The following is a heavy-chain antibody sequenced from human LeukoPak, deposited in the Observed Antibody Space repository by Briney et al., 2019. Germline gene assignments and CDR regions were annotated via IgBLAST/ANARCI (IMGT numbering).Heavy chain of an antibody. CDR1: GFTFSSYA. CDR2: ISYDGSNK. D-gene: IGHD5-18*01. V-gene: IGHV3-30-3*01. CDR3: ARDIGGYSYGYSYDY. Sequence: GGSLRLSCVASGFTFSSYAMHWVRQAPGKGLEWVAVISYDGSNKYYADSVKGRFTISRDNSKNTLYLQMNSLRAEDTAVYFCARDIGGYSYGYSYDYWGQGTLVTVSS. J-gene: IGHJ4*02.